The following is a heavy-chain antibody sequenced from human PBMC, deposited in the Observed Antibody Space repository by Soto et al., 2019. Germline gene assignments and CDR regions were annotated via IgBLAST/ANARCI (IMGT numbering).Heavy chain of an antibody. D-gene: IGHD3-10*01. Sequence: GGSLRLSCAASGFTFSNAWMSWVRQAPGKGLEWVGRIKSKTDGGTADYAAPVKGRFTMSRDDSKNTLFLQMNSLKTEDTAIYYCTTVKAGSGTYFLGAYYYMDVWGEGTTVTVSS. J-gene: IGHJ6*03. CDR1: GFTFSNAW. CDR2: IKSKTDGGTA. V-gene: IGHV3-15*01. CDR3: TTVKAGSGTYFLGAYYYMDV.